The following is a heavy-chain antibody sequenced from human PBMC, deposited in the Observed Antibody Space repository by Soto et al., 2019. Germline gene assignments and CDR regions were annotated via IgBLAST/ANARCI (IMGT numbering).Heavy chain of an antibody. CDR1: GFTFSSYS. CDR3: ARGQGLEMATIWYYYYYGMDV. CDR2: ISSSSSYI. Sequence: PGGSLRLSCAASGFTFSSYSMNWVRQAPGKGLEWVSSISSSSSYIYYADSVKGRFTISRDNAKNSLYLQMNSLRAEDTAVYYCARGQGLEMATIWYYYYYGMDVWGQGTTVTVSS. D-gene: IGHD5-12*01. J-gene: IGHJ6*02. V-gene: IGHV3-21*01.